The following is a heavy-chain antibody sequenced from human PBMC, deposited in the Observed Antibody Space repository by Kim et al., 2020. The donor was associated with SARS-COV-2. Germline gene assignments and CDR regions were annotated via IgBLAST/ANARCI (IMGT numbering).Heavy chain of an antibody. CDR1: GFSFSSHA. CDR3: AKGWPGLLAFSRLDS. Sequence: GGSLRLSCAASGFSFSSHAMSWVRQAPGKGLEWVSGIGANSEETPYADSVKGRFTISRDNSKNTVFLQMSSLRVEDTAIYYCAKGWPGLLAFSRLDSWAQGTLVIVSS. J-gene: IGHJ5*01. D-gene: IGHD3-3*02. CDR2: IGANSEET. V-gene: IGHV3-23*01.